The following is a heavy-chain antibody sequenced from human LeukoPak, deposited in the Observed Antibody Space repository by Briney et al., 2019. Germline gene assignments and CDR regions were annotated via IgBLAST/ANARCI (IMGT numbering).Heavy chain of an antibody. CDR1: GFSVSSYG. J-gene: IGHJ6*02. V-gene: IGHV3-30*18. D-gene: IGHD2-2*01. CDR2: ISYDGSNQ. Sequence: RSLRLSCAVSGFSVSSYGMHWVRQAPGKGLEWVAVISYDGSNQYYADSVKGRFTISRDNSKNTLYLQMNSLRAEDTAVYHCAKDAHLVAPASYGMDVWGQGTTVTVSS. CDR3: AKDAHLVAPASYGMDV.